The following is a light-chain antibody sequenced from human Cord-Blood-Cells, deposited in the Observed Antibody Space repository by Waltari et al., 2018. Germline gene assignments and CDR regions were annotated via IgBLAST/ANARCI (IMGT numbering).Light chain of an antibody. CDR2: DAS. V-gene: IGKV3-11*01. Sequence: EIVLTQSPATLSFSPGERATLSSRASQSVSSYLAWYQQKPGQAPRLLIYDASNRATGIPARFSGSGSGTDFTLTISSLEPEDFAVYYCQQRSNWPPMYTFGQGTKLEIK. CDR1: QSVSSY. CDR3: QQRSNWPPMYT. J-gene: IGKJ2*01.